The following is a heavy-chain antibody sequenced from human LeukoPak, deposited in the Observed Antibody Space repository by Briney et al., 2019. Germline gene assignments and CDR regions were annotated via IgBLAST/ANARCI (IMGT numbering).Heavy chain of an antibody. CDR3: ARERETSSLHAFFHNYYGMDV. CDR1: GYTFTNYG. V-gene: IGHV1-18*01. Sequence: ASVKVSCKASGYTFTNYGITWVRQAPGQGLEWMGWINPHNGNANYEQKLQGRVTMTTDTSTSTAYMELRSLRSDDTAVYFCARERETSSLHAFFHNYYGMDVWGQGTTVTVSS. J-gene: IGHJ6*02. CDR2: INPHNGNA. D-gene: IGHD6-13*01.